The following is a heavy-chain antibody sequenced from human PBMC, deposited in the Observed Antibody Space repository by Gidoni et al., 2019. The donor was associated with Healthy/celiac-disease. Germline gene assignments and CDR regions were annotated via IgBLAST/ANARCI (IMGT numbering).Heavy chain of an antibody. J-gene: IGHJ4*02. V-gene: IGHV3-23*01. CDR1: GVTFSSYA. CDR3: AKEMDYDFWSGRTPFDY. CDR2: ISSRGGST. D-gene: IGHD3-3*01. Sequence: EVQLLESGGGLEQPGGSLRLSCAAAGVTFSSYAMSWVRQAPGKGLEWVSAISSRGGSTYYADSVKGRFTISRDNSKNTLYLQMNSLRAEDTAVYYCAKEMDYDFWSGRTPFDYWGQGTLVTVSS.